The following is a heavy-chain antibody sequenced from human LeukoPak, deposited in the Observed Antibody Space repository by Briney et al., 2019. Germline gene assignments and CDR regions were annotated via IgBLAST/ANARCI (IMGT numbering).Heavy chain of an antibody. CDR1: GFTFSSYA. CDR3: ARTYSYGYRGWFDY. Sequence: GGSLRLSCAASGFTFSSYAISWVRQAPGKGLEWGSSISSSSSYIYYADSVKGRFTISRDNAKNSLYLQMNSLRAEDTAVYYCARTYSYGYRGWFDYWGQGTLVTVSS. CDR2: ISSSSSYI. D-gene: IGHD5-18*01. J-gene: IGHJ4*02. V-gene: IGHV3-21*01.